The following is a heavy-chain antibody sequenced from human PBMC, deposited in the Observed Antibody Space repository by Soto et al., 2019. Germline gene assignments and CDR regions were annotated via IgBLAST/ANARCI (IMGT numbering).Heavy chain of an antibody. CDR3: ARHLAVALIYY. V-gene: IGHV1-18*01. CDR1: GYTFTSYG. CDR2: ISAYNGNT. D-gene: IGHD6-19*01. Sequence: QVQLVQSGAEVKKPGASVKGSCKASGYTFTSYGISWVRQAPGQGLEWMGWISAYNGNTKYAQKLQGRVTKTTDTSTSTAYMELSSLRSDDTAVYYCARHLAVALIYYWGQGILVTVSS. J-gene: IGHJ4*02.